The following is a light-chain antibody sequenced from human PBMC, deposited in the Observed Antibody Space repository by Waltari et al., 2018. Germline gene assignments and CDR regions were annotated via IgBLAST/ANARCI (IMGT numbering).Light chain of an antibody. CDR3: QQYGSSPIT. Sequence: EILLTQSPGTLSLSPGERATLSCRASQSVSSNYVGWYQHKRALGPTLLISGASRRATGIPDRFSGSRSGTEFNLPINRLEPEEFAVYYCQQYGSSPITFGQGTRMEIK. CDR1: QSVSSNY. J-gene: IGKJ5*01. CDR2: GAS. V-gene: IGKV3-20*01.